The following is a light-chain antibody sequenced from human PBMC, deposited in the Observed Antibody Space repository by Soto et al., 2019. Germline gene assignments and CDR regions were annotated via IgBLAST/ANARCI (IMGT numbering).Light chain of an antibody. V-gene: IGKV3-15*01. CDR3: QQCNDWPWT. CDR1: QSVRNN. CDR2: DAP. J-gene: IGKJ1*01. Sequence: EIVMTQSPGTLSVPPGERVTLSCRASQSVRNNLAWHQQKPGQGPRLRIYDAPTMATGIPARFSGSGSVTEFTLTISGLQSEDLTVYYCQQCNDWPWTFGQGTKVEIK.